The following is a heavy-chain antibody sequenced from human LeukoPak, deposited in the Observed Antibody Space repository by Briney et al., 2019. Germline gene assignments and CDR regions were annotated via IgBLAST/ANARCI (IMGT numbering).Heavy chain of an antibody. Sequence: GGSLRLSCAASGFTVSSNYMSWVRQAPGKGLEWVSVIYSGGSTHYADSVKGRFTISRDNSKNTLYLQMNSLRAEDTAVYYCARDGGGYNEGGFDYWGQGTLVTVSS. CDR2: IYSGGST. CDR1: GFTVSSNY. J-gene: IGHJ4*02. V-gene: IGHV3-53*01. CDR3: ARDGGGYNEGGFDY. D-gene: IGHD5-24*01.